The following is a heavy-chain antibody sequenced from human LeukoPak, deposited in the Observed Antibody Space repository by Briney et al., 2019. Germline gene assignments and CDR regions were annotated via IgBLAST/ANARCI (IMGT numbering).Heavy chain of an antibody. J-gene: IGHJ4*02. D-gene: IGHD5-12*01. CDR2: INTDGSTT. Sequence: GGSLRLSCAASGFTFSSYWMHWVRQAPGKGLAWVSLINTDGSTTTYGDSVKGRFTISRDNAKNTLSLQMNSLRAEDTAVYYCATGYRDYGVGYWGQGTLVTVSS. CDR3: ATGYRDYGVGY. V-gene: IGHV3-74*01. CDR1: GFTFSSYW.